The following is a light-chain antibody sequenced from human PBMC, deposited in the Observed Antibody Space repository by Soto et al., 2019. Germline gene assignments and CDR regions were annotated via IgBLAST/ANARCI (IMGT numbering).Light chain of an antibody. CDR1: ESARSR. CDR3: QQYNNWLIT. Sequence: ETRMTQSPATLSVSTGERVTLSCRASESARSRLAWYQRKPGQGPRLLIYGVSTRATGVPARFSGSGSGTEFTLTISSLQSEDFAVYYCQQYNNWLITFGQGTRLAIK. V-gene: IGKV3-15*01. CDR2: GVS. J-gene: IGKJ5*01.